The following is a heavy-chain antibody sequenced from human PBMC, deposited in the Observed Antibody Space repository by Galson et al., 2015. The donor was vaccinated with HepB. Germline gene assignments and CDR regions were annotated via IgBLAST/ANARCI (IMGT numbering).Heavy chain of an antibody. V-gene: IGHV4-39*01. D-gene: IGHD1-26*01. Sequence: SETLSLTCTVSGGSISSSSYYWGWIRQPPGKGLEWIGSIYNSGNTYYNPSLKSRVTMSVDTSKKQLSLKLSSVSAADTAVYYCARRGSEWEPTKYFDHWGQGTLVTVSS. CDR2: IYNSGNT. J-gene: IGHJ4*02. CDR1: GGSISSSSYY. CDR3: ARRGSEWEPTKYFDH.